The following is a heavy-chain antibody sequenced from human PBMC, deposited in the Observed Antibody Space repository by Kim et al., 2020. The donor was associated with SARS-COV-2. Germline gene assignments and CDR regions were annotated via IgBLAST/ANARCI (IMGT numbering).Heavy chain of an antibody. CDR1: GGSFSGYY. J-gene: IGHJ4*02. Sequence: SETLSLTCAVYGGSFSGYYWSWIRQPPGKGLEWIGEINHSGSTNYNPSLKSRVTISVDTSKNQFSLKLSSVTAADTAVYYCARGSTGTMRGIDYWGQGTLVTVSS. D-gene: IGHD2-2*01. CDR3: ARGSTGTMRGIDY. V-gene: IGHV4-34*01. CDR2: INHSGST.